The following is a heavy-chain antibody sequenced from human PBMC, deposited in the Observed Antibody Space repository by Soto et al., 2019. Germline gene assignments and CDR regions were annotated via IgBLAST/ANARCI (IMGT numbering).Heavy chain of an antibody. V-gene: IGHV3-30*18. CDR3: AKGARPLYDSSGYNPFDY. J-gene: IGHJ4*01. D-gene: IGHD3-22*01. Sequence: GGSLRLSCAASGFTFSSYGMHWVRQAPGKGLEWVAVISYDGSNKYYADSVKGRFTISRDNSKNTLYLQMNSLRAEDTAVHYCAKGARPLYDSSGYNPFDYWGQGTLVTVSS. CDR2: ISYDGSNK. CDR1: GFTFSSYG.